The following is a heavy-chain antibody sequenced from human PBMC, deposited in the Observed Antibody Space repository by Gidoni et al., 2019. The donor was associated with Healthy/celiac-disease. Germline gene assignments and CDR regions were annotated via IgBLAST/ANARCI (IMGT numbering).Heavy chain of an antibody. CDR3: ARVDSGYPGDGMDV. J-gene: IGHJ6*02. CDR1: GFTFSSYS. D-gene: IGHD5-12*01. CDR2: ISSSSSYI. Sequence: EVQLVESGGGLVKPGGSLSLSCAASGFTFSSYSMNWVRQAPGKGLEWVSSISSSSSYIYYADSVKGRFTISRDNAKNSLYLQMNSLRAEDTAVYYCARVDSGYPGDGMDVWGQGTTVTVSS. V-gene: IGHV3-21*01.